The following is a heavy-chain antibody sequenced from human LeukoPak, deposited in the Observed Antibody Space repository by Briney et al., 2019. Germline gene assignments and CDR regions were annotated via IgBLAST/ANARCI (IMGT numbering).Heavy chain of an antibody. CDR1: GFTFDDYA. Sequence: PGGSLRLSCAASGFTFDDYAMHWVRQAPEKGLEWVSLISWDGGSTYYADSVKGRFIMSRDNSKNSLYLQMNSLRAEDTALYYCAKERAGICSGGSCYSGAFDIWGQGTMVTVSS. CDR2: ISWDGGST. CDR3: AKERAGICSGGSCYSGAFDI. V-gene: IGHV3-43D*03. D-gene: IGHD2-15*01. J-gene: IGHJ3*02.